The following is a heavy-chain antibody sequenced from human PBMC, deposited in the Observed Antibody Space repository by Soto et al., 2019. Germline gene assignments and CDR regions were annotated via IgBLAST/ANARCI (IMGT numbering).Heavy chain of an antibody. CDR3: ARAQYLADDAFDI. V-gene: IGHV3-74*01. Sequence: GGSLRLSCAASGFISRSYWMHWVRQVPGKGLVWVSRINGDGRSTSYADSVKGRFTISRDNAKNTLYLQRNSLRADDTAVYYCARAQYLADDAFDIWGQGAMVTVSS. CDR2: INGDGRST. CDR1: GFISRSYW. D-gene: IGHD2-2*01. J-gene: IGHJ3*02.